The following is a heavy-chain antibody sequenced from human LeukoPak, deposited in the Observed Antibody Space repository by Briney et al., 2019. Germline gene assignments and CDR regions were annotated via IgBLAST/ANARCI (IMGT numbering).Heavy chain of an antibody. D-gene: IGHD3-10*01. CDR3: AKCGTGSNFDY. Sequence: GGSLRLSCVASGFTFSSYWMSWVRQTPGKGLECVAHLNQDGSERYYVDSVKGRFTISRENLKNSLYLQMNSLRAEDTAVYYCAKCGTGSNFDYWGQGMLVTVSS. V-gene: IGHV3-7*02. CDR1: GFTFSSYW. J-gene: IGHJ4*02. CDR2: LNQDGSER.